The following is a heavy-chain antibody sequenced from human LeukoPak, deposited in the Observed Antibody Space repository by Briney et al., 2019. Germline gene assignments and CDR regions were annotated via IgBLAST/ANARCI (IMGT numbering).Heavy chain of an antibody. Sequence: ASVEVSCKTSVFTFTTYAISWVRQAPRLGLECMGWISAYNGDTNYAQNVQDRVTMTTDTSTSTAYLELRNLRSDDTAVYFCASYRNGAFDIWGQGTTITVSS. CDR2: ISAYNGDT. J-gene: IGHJ3*02. D-gene: IGHD1-14*01. CDR1: VFTFTTYA. CDR3: ASYRNGAFDI. V-gene: IGHV1-18*01.